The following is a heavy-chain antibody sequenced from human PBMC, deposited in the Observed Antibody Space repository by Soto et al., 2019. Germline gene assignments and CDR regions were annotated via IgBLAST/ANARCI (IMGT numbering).Heavy chain of an antibody. J-gene: IGHJ4*02. CDR2: INHSGIT. V-gene: IGHV4-34*01. Sequence: KPSETLSLTCAVYGGSFSGYYWSWIRQPPGKGLEWLGEINHSGITDYNPSLKSRITISIDTSKKQFSLKLNSVTAADTAVYYCAIGPRMWLAGGGYWGRGTQVTVSS. CDR3: AIGPRMWLAGGGY. CDR1: GGSFSGYY. D-gene: IGHD6-19*01.